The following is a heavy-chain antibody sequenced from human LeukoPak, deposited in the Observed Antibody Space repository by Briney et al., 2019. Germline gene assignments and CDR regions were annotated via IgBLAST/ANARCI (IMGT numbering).Heavy chain of an antibody. CDR1: GFTFSSYW. CDR2: IKQDGSEK. D-gene: IGHD2-21*02. CDR3: ARLLAYCGGDCYAADY. V-gene: IGHV3-7*03. J-gene: IGHJ4*02. Sequence: GGSLRLSCAPSGFTFSSYWMSWVRQAPGKGLEWVANIKQDGSEKYYVDSVKGRFTISRDNGKNSLYLQMNSLRAEDTAVYYCARLLAYCGGDCYAADYWGQGTLVTVSS.